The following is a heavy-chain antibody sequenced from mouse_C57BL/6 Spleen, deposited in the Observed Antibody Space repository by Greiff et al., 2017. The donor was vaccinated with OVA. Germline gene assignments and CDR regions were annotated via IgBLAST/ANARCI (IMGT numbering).Heavy chain of an antibody. J-gene: IGHJ3*01. V-gene: IGHV1-50*01. CDR3: ARTHSNLVWFAY. CDR2: IDPSASYT. Sequence: QVQLQQPGAELVKPGASVTLSCKASGYTFTSYWMQWVKQRPGQGLEWIGEIDPSASYTNYNQKFKGKATLTVDTSSSTAYMQLRSLTADDSAVYYCARTHSNLVWFAYWGKGTLVTVSA. CDR1: GYTFTSYW. D-gene: IGHD2-5*01.